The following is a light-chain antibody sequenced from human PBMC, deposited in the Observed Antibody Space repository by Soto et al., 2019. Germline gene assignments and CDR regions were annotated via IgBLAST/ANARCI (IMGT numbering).Light chain of an antibody. CDR1: SSDVGSYNL. V-gene: IGLV2-23*01. J-gene: IGLJ1*01. Sequence: QSVLTQPASVPGSPGQPITISCTGTSSDVGSYNLVSWYQQHPGKAPKLMIYEGSKRPSGVSNRFSGSKSGNTASLTISGLQAEDEADYYYCSYAGSSALYVFGTGTKAPS. CDR2: EGS. CDR3: CSYAGSSALYV.